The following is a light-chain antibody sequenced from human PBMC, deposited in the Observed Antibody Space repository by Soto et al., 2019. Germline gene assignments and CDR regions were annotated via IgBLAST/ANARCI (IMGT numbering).Light chain of an antibody. CDR3: QLFSSSPPMYT. Sequence: EIVLTQSPGTLSLSPGERATLSCRASQSVTSSYLAWYQQKPGQAPRLLIYGASSRATGIPDRFSGRGYGTDFALTIISLESEDFAAYYCQLFSSSPPMYTFGQGNKLEIK. CDR1: QSVTSSY. CDR2: GAS. V-gene: IGKV3-20*01. J-gene: IGKJ2*01.